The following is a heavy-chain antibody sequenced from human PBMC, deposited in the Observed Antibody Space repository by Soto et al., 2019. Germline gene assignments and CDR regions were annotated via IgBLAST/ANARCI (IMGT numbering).Heavy chain of an antibody. Sequence: EVQLVESGGGLVQPGGSLRLSCAASGFTFSRNWMHWVRQAPGKGLVWVSRINSDGSTTDYADSVKGRFTTSRDNAKNTWYLQMNSLRAEDTAVYYCASYSLSLSMMGDLAFDMWGQGTVVTVSS. V-gene: IGHV3-74*01. CDR2: INSDGSTT. CDR3: ASYSLSLSMMGDLAFDM. CDR1: GFTFSRNW. J-gene: IGHJ3*02. D-gene: IGHD3-22*01.